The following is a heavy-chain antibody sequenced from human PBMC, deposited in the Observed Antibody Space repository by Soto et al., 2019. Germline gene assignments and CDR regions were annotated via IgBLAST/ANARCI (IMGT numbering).Heavy chain of an antibody. Sequence: PSETLSLTCTVSGGSISSYYWSWIRQPPGKGLEWIGYIYYSGSTNYNPSLKSRVTISVDTSKNQFSLKLSSVTAADTAVYCCARDLWFGDGTDYWGQGTLVTVSS. CDR2: IYYSGST. CDR1: GGSISSYY. V-gene: IGHV4-59*01. D-gene: IGHD3-10*01. J-gene: IGHJ4*02. CDR3: ARDLWFGDGTDY.